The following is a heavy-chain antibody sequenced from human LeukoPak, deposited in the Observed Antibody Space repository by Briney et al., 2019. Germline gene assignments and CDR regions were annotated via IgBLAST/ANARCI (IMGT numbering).Heavy chain of an antibody. CDR2: INPSGGST. V-gene: IGHV1-46*01. D-gene: IGHD2-2*01. CDR1: GYTFTSYY. Sequence: ASVKVSCKASGYTFTSYYMHWVRQAPGQGLEWMGIINPSGGSTSYAQKFQGRVTMTRDTSTSTVYMELSSLRSEDTAVYYCARDSGDIVVVPAAPPDYFDYWGQGTLVTVSS. J-gene: IGHJ4*02. CDR3: ARDSGDIVVVPAAPPDYFDY.